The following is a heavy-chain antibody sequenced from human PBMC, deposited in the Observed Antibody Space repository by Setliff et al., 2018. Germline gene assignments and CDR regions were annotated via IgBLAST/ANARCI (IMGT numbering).Heavy chain of an antibody. Sequence: ASVKVSCKASGYTFTSYAMHWVRQAPGQRLEWMGWINAGNGNTKYSQKFQGRVTMTRDTSTSTVYMELSSLRSEDTAVYYCARDEGSGWYVGYWGQGTLVTSPQ. V-gene: IGHV1-3*01. J-gene: IGHJ4*02. CDR1: GYTFTSYA. CDR3: ARDEGSGWYVGY. D-gene: IGHD6-19*01. CDR2: INAGNGNT.